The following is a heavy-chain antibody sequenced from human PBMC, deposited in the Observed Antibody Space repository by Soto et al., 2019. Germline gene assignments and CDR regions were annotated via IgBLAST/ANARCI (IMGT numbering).Heavy chain of an antibody. Sequence: EVQLLESGGGFIQPGGSLRLSCAASGFTFSTYAMSWVRQAPGKGLEWVSAIRGSGSSTYYADSVKGRFTISRDNSKNTLLLQMNSLRAEDTAVYYCAKLDKGYCSGGSRYFDCWGQGTLVTVSS. CDR2: IRGSGSST. CDR3: AKLDKGYCSGGSRYFDC. V-gene: IGHV3-23*01. CDR1: GFTFSTYA. J-gene: IGHJ4*02. D-gene: IGHD2-15*01.